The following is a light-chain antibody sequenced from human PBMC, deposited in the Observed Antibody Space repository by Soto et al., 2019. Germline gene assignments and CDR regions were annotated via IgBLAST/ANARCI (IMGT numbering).Light chain of an antibody. J-gene: IGKJ1*01. Sequence: DIQMTQSPSTLSASVGDRVTITCRASQSVSSWVAWYQQKPGKAPNLLITKASTLESGVPSRFSGSGTGTEFTLTINSLQPDDFETYYCQKYKSFLGTFGQGTKVEIK. CDR3: QKYKSFLGT. CDR1: QSVSSW. V-gene: IGKV1-5*03. CDR2: KAS.